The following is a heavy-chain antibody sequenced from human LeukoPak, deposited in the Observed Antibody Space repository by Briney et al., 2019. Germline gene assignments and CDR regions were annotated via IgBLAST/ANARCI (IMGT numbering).Heavy chain of an antibody. CDR3: TTEYFGGFEY. CDR1: TFTKAW. V-gene: IGHV3-15*07. D-gene: IGHD3-16*01. J-gene: IGHJ4*02. Sequence: GGSLRLPCVLSTFTKAWMNWVRQAPGKGLEWVGRVKNRGDGMATDYAAPVKGRFIISRDDSKKTVYLQMDSLKTEDTAVYFCTTEYFGGFEYWGQGTLVTVSS. CDR2: VKNRGDGMAT.